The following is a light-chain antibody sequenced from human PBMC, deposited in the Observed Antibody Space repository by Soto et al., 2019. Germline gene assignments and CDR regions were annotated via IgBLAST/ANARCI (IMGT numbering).Light chain of an antibody. CDR1: QSVASSY. CDR3: QHRSSWPLT. CDR2: SAS. J-gene: IGKJ4*01. Sequence: EVVLTQSPGTLSLSPGERVTLSCRASQSVASSYLAWYQQKPGRAPRLLFYSASSRATGIPDRFSGSGSGTDFTLTISRLEPEDFAVYYCQHRSSWPLTFGGGTKVEIK. V-gene: IGKV3D-20*02.